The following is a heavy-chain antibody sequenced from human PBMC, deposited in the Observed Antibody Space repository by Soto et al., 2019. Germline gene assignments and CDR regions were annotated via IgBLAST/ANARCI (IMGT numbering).Heavy chain of an antibody. CDR2: ISAYNGNT. CDR3: ARGGVFCSSTSCYGLLWFDP. D-gene: IGHD2-2*01. J-gene: IGHJ5*02. V-gene: IGHV1-18*04. CDR1: GYTFTSYG. Sequence: ASVKVSFKASGYTFTSYGISWVRQAPGQGLEWMGWISAYNGNTNYAQKLQGRVTMTTDTSTSTAYMELRSLRSDDTAVYYCARGGVFCSSTSCYGLLWFDPWGQGTLVTVSS.